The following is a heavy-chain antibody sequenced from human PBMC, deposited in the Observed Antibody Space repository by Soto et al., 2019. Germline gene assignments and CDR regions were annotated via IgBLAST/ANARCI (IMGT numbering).Heavy chain of an antibody. CDR1: GYTFTGYY. CDR2: INPNSGGT. V-gene: IGHV1-2*02. Sequence: GASVKVSCKASGYTFTGYYMHWVRQAPGQGLEWMGWINPNSGGTNYAQKFQGRGSMTTDTSTTTAYRELRSLRSDDTAVYYCARVVPGAEAWFGPWGQGTLVTVSS. CDR3: ARVVPGAEAWFGP. J-gene: IGHJ5*02. D-gene: IGHD2-2*01.